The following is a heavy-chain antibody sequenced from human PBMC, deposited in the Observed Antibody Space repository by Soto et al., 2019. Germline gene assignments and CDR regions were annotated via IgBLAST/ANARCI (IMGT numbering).Heavy chain of an antibody. Sequence: GGSLRLSCAASGFTFSSYGMHWVRQAPGKGLEWVAVIWYDGSNKYYADSVKGRFTISRDNSKNTLYLQMNSLRAEDTAVYYCARRLGLQGGSMMDVWGQGTTVTVYS. V-gene: IGHV3-33*01. CDR1: GFTFSSYG. J-gene: IGHJ6*02. CDR2: IWYDGSNK. D-gene: IGHD4-4*01. CDR3: ARRLGLQGGSMMDV.